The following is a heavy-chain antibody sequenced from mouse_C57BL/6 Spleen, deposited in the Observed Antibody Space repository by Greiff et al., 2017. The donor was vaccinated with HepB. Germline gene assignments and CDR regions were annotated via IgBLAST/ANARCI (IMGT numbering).Heavy chain of an antibody. CDR1: GYTFTSYW. CDR2: IDPSDSET. CDR3: ARIYYGSLYAMDY. Sequence: VKLQQPGAELVRPGSSVKLSCKASGYTFTSYWMHWVKQRPIQGLEWIGNIDPSDSETHYNQKFKDKATLTVDKSSSTAYMQLSSLTSEDSAVYYCARIYYGSLYAMDYWGQGTSVTVSS. D-gene: IGHD1-1*01. V-gene: IGHV1-52*01. J-gene: IGHJ4*01.